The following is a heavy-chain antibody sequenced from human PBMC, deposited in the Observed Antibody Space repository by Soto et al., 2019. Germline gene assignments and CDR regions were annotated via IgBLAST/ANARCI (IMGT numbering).Heavy chain of an antibody. J-gene: IGHJ4*02. CDR3: ARSVRYGVVGDY. Sequence: QVQLLESGPGLVKPSGTLSLTCGVSGDSIYRSYWWSWVRLPPGKGPEWIGEIFHTGTTNYNPSLKSRLTMSVDKSKKEISLKLDSVTAADTAVYFRARSVRYGVVGDYWGQGTGVTVSS. CDR1: GDSIYRSYW. V-gene: IGHV4-4*02. D-gene: IGHD2-15*01. CDR2: IFHTGTT.